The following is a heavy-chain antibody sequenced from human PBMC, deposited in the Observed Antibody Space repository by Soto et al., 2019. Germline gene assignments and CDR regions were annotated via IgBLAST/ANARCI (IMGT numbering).Heavy chain of an antibody. CDR1: GFTVSRNY. V-gene: IGHV3-53*01. CDR2: IYSGGST. CDR3: ARGGWSGYFFNYFDY. J-gene: IGHJ4*02. Sequence: GGSLRLSCAASGFTVSRNYMSWVRQAPGKGLEWVSVIYSGGSTYYADSVKGRFTISRDNSKNTLYLQMNSLRAEDTAVYYCARGGWSGYFFNYFDYWGQGTLVTVSS. D-gene: IGHD3-3*01.